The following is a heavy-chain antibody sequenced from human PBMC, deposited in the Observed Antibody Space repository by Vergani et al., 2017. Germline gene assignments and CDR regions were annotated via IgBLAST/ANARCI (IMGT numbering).Heavy chain of an antibody. V-gene: IGHV1-2*02. CDR2: INPNSGGT. Sequence: QVQLVQSGAEVKKPGASVKVSCKASGYTFTGYYLHWVRQAPGQGLEWMGWINPNSGGTNYAQKFQGRVTMTRDTSISPAYMELSRLRSDDTAVYYCARDRRGCSGGSCYFWFDPWGQGTLVTVSS. D-gene: IGHD2-15*01. J-gene: IGHJ5*02. CDR3: ARDRRGCSGGSCYFWFDP. CDR1: GYTFTGYY.